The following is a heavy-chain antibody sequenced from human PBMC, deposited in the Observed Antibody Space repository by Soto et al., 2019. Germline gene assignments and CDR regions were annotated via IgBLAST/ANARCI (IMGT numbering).Heavy chain of an antibody. CDR1: GFAFSTYA. Sequence: GGSLRLSCAASGFAFSTYAMTWVRPAPGKGLEWVSVISGIGGSSYYAASVKGRFTIYRDKSKNTLFLQMNGLRAEDTAVYYCAKVTKRAAAGRYEYYKYGMDVWGQGTTVTVSS. CDR3: AKVTKRAAAGRYEYYKYGMDV. CDR2: ISGIGGSS. V-gene: IGHV3-23*01. J-gene: IGHJ6*02. D-gene: IGHD6-13*01.